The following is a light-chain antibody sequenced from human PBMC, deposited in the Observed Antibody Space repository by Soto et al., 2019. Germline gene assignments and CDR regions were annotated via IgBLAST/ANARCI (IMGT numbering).Light chain of an antibody. V-gene: IGLV4-60*02. J-gene: IGLJ3*02. CDR2: LERSGSY. CDR1: SGHSNYI. Sequence: QTVVTQSSSASASLGSSVKLTCTLSSGHSNYIIAWHQRQPGRAPRYLLKLERSGSYNKGSGVPDRFSGSSSGADRYLTISNLQFEDEADYYCETWDTNTWVFGGGTKLTVL. CDR3: ETWDTNTWV.